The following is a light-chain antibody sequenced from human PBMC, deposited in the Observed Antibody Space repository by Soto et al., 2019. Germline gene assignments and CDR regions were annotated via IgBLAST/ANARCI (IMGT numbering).Light chain of an antibody. CDR1: QSVINN. CDR2: YAS. V-gene: IGKV3-15*01. Sequence: EIVMTQSPATLSVSPGERATLSCRDSQSVINNLAWYQHKPGQAPRLLISYASAGASGVPARFSGSGSGTVFTLTIDSLQSEDFATYYCQQFHRWPVTFGGGTKVEIK. CDR3: QQFHRWPVT. J-gene: IGKJ4*01.